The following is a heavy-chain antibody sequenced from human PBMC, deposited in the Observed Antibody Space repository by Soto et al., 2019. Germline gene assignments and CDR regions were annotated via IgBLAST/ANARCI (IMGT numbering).Heavy chain of an antibody. J-gene: IGHJ6*02. CDR2: IYSGGST. CDR1: GFTVSSNY. CDR3: AREGGDVVGMDV. V-gene: IGHV3-53*01. Sequence: LRLSCAASGFTVSSNYMSWVRQAPGKGLEWVSVIYSGGSTYYADSVRGRFTISRDNSKNTLYLQMNSLRAEDTAVYYCAREGGDVVGMDVWGQGTTVTVSS. D-gene: IGHD3-16*01.